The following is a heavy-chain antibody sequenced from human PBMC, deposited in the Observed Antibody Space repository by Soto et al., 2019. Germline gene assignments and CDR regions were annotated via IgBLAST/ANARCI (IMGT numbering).Heavy chain of an antibody. CDR2: ISYDGSNK. CDR3: ARDDGAYSSSWYGSYCYGMDV. D-gene: IGHD6-13*01. V-gene: IGHV3-30-3*01. Sequence: LRLSCAASGFTFSSYAMYWVRQAPGKGLEWVAVISYDGSNKYYADSVKGRFTISRDNSKNTLYLQMNSLRAEDTAVYYCARDDGAYSSSWYGSYCYGMDVWGQGTTVTVSS. CDR1: GFTFSSYA. J-gene: IGHJ6*02.